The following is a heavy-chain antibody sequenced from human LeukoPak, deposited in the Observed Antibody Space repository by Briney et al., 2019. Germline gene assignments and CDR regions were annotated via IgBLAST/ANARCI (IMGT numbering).Heavy chain of an antibody. D-gene: IGHD5-12*01. CDR2: ICDSGTT. CDR1: GGSISSNC. J-gene: IGHJ4*02. V-gene: IGHV4-59*12. CDR3: ARSGSGYLRYYFDY. Sequence: SETLSLTCTVSGGSISSNCWSWIRQPPGKGLEWIGYICDSGTTKYNPSVKSRVTISVDTSKKQFSLKLRSVTAADTAVYYCARSGSGYLRYYFDYWGQGTLVTVSS.